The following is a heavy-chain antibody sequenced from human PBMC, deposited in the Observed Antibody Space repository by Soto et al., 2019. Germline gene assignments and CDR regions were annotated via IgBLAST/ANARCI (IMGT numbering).Heavy chain of an antibody. J-gene: IGHJ6*02. V-gene: IGHV3-21*01. Sequence: GSLRLSCAASGFTFSSYSMNWVRQTPGKGLEWVSSISSSSSYIYYADSVKGRFTISRDNAKNSLYLQMNSLRAEDTAVYYCARDMDLQRITIFGVVIPDRYYYGMDVWGQGTTVTVSS. CDR1: GFTFSSYS. CDR2: ISSSSSYI. D-gene: IGHD3-3*01. CDR3: ARDMDLQRITIFGVVIPDRYYYGMDV.